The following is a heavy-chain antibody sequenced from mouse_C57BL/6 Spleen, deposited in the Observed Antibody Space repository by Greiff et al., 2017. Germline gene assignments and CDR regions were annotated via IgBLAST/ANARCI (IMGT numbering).Heavy chain of an antibody. V-gene: IGHV5-4*01. CDR3: GRDEDYGSPWYFDV. Sequence: VQGVESGGGLVKPGGSLKLSCAASGFTFSSSAMSWVRQKPEKRLEWVATISDGGSYTYYPDKVKGRFTNAREDAKNNLDLKMSHLKSEDTAMYYCGRDEDYGSPWYFDVWGTGTTVTVSS. D-gene: IGHD1-1*01. J-gene: IGHJ1*03. CDR1: GFTFSSSA. CDR2: ISDGGSYT.